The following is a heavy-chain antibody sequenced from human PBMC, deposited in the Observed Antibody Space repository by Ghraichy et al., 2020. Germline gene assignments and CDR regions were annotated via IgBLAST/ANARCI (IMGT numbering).Heavy chain of an antibody. J-gene: IGHJ4*02. Sequence: GSLRLSCAASGFTVSSNYMSWVRQAPGKGLEWVSVIYTGGDTYYADSVKGRFTISRDNSKNALYLQMNSLRAEDTAVYYCARGEGSTSSRPDYWGQGTLVTVSS. D-gene: IGHD6-6*01. V-gene: IGHV3-53*01. CDR3: ARGEGSTSSRPDY. CDR2: IYTGGDT. CDR1: GFTVSSNY.